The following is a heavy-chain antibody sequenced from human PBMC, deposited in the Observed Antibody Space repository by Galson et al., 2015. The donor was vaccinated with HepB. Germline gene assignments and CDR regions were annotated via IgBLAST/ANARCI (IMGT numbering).Heavy chain of an antibody. J-gene: IGHJ6*02. CDR1: GGTFSNYA. CDR3: ARAYYYDSRGSLYYYGMDV. CDR2: IIPIFGTT. V-gene: IGHV1-69*13. Sequence: SVKVSCKASGGTFSNYAISWVRQAPGQGPEWMGAIIPIFGTTNYARKFQGGVTITADESTSTAYMELSSLTSEDTAVYYCARAYYYDSRGSLYYYGMDVWGQGTTVTVSS. D-gene: IGHD3-22*01.